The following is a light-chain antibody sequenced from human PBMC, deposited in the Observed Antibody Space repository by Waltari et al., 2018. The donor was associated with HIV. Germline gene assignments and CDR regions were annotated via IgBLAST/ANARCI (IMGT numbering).Light chain of an antibody. CDR1: QSVRTK. CDR3: QQYDYWPPWT. V-gene: IGKV3-15*01. J-gene: IGKJ1*01. CDR2: GAS. Sequence: VMTQSPATLSVSPGDRTTPSSRASQSVRTKLAWYQQKPGQPPRLLIYGASTRATGIAARFSGSGSGTEFTLTINSLQSEDYAVYYCQQYDYWPPWTFGQGTKVEMK.